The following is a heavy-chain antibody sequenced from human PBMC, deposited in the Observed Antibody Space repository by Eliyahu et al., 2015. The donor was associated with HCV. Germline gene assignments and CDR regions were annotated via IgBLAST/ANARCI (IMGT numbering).Heavy chain of an antibody. D-gene: IGHD3-9*01. V-gene: IGHV3-23*01. Sequence: EVQLLESGGKLAQPGESLTVSXAASGLIXXSXAXSWVRQAPGKGLEWVSGISGDGTTXYYAESVKGRFSISRDNSKKMVYLHMNSLRAEDTAVYYCVNPISPGAPDAFDVWGQGTVVTVSS. J-gene: IGHJ3*01. CDR1: GLIXXSXA. CDR3: VNPISPGAPDAFDV. CDR2: ISGDGTTX.